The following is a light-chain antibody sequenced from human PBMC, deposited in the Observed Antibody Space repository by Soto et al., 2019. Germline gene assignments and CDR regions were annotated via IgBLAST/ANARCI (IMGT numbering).Light chain of an antibody. Sequence: EIVLTQSPGTLSLSPGERATLSCRASQSVGSDYLGWCQQKPGQAPRLLIFAASKRAAGIPDRFSGSGSGSDFTLTISRLEPEDFAVYFCQQYGTSPWTFGQGTKVEIK. CDR1: QSVGSDY. CDR3: QQYGTSPWT. V-gene: IGKV3-20*01. CDR2: AAS. J-gene: IGKJ1*01.